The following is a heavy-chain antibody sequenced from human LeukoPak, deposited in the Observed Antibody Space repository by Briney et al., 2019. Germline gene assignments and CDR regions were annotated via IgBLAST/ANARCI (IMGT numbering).Heavy chain of an antibody. Sequence: PGGSLRPSCAASGFTFSSYAMSWVRQAPGKGLEWVSAISGSGGSTYYADSVKGRFTISRDNSKNTLYLQMNSLRAEDTAVYYCAKVRLSSGYYYEDEADAFDIWGQGTMVTVSS. J-gene: IGHJ3*02. CDR2: ISGSGGST. CDR1: GFTFSSYA. D-gene: IGHD3-22*01. V-gene: IGHV3-23*01. CDR3: AKVRLSSGYYYEDEADAFDI.